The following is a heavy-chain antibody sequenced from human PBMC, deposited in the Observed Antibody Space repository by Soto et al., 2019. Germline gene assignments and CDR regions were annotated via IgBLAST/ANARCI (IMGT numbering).Heavy chain of an antibody. J-gene: IGHJ5*02. Sequence: ASVEVSCKASGYTFTSYGISWVRQAPGQGLEWMGWISAYNGNTNYAQKLQGRVTMTTDTSTSTAYMELRSLRSDETAVYYCARGSRIAVAGTRGWFDPWGQGPLMTV. CDR3: ARGSRIAVAGTRGWFDP. CDR1: GYTFTSYG. V-gene: IGHV1-18*01. CDR2: ISAYNGNT. D-gene: IGHD6-19*01.